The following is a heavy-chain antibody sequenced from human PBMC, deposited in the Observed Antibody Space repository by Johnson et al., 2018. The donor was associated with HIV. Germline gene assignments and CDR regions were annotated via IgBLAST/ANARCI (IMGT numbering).Heavy chain of an antibody. D-gene: IGHD6-13*01. J-gene: IGHJ3*02. CDR3: AIGIAARVAFDI. CDR1: GFTFSDSY. CDR2: ISGRGSTI. Sequence: QVQVVESGGGLVKPGGSLRLSCAASGFTFSDSYMSWIRQAPGKGLEWVSYISGRGSTIYYADSVKGRFTISRDNAKNSLYLQMNSLSAKDTAVYYCAIGIAARVAFDIWCQETMVTVSS. V-gene: IGHV3-11*01.